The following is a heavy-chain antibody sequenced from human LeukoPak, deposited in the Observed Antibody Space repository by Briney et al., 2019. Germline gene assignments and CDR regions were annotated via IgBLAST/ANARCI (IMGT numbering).Heavy chain of an antibody. Sequence: GGSLRLSCAASGFTFSSCGMHWVRQAPGKGLEWVAVIWYDGSNKYYADSVKGRFTISRDNSKNTPYLQMNSLRAEDTAVYYCAKDLITGTTGSFDYWGQGTLVTVSS. V-gene: IGHV3-33*06. D-gene: IGHD1-20*01. J-gene: IGHJ4*02. CDR2: IWYDGSNK. CDR1: GFTFSSCG. CDR3: AKDLITGTTGSFDY.